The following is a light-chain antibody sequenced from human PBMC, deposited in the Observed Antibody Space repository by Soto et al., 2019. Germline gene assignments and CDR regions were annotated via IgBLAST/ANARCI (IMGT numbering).Light chain of an antibody. V-gene: IGKV3-20*01. J-gene: IGKJ1*01. CDR3: QQYGSSGT. CDR2: GAS. CDR1: QSVSSD. Sequence: EIVMTQSPATLSVSPGERATLSCRASQSVSSDLAWYQQKPGQAPRLLIYGASNGATGIPDRFSGSGSGTDFTLTISRLEPEDFAVYYCQQYGSSGTFGQGTKVDIK.